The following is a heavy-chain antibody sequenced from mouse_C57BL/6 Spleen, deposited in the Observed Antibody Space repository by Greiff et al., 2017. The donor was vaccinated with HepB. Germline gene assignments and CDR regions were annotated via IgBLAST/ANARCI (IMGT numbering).Heavy chain of an antibody. CDR3: ARQTAQAMDY. J-gene: IGHJ4*01. D-gene: IGHD3-2*02. Sequence: EVKLMESGGDLVKPGGSLKLSCAASGFTFSSYGMSWVRQTPDKRLEWVATISSGGSYTYYPDSVKGRFTISRDNAKNTLYLQMSSLKSEDTAMYYCARQTAQAMDYWGQGTSVTVSS. V-gene: IGHV5-6*01. CDR2: ISSGGSYT. CDR1: GFTFSSYG.